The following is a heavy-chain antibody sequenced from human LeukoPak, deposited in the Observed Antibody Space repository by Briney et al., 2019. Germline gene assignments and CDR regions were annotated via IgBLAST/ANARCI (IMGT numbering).Heavy chain of an antibody. CDR1: GFTFRNYG. CDR3: ARGLLDRLGYFED. CDR2: IWYDGSNK. J-gene: IGHJ4*02. V-gene: IGHV3-33*01. Sequence: GGSLRLSCAASGFTFRNYGMHWVRQAPGKGLEWVAVIWYDGSNKYYGDSVKGRFTISRDNSKSTMYLQMNSVTAEDTAVYYCARGLLDRLGYFEDWGQGTLVNGSS. D-gene: IGHD3-22*01.